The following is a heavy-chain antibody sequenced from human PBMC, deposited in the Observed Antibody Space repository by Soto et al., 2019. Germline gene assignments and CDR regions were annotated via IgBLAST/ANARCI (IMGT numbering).Heavy chain of an antibody. CDR3: AKDVVIRYFDWFDY. Sequence: EVKLLESGGGLVQSGGSLRLSCAGSGFTFGRYALSWVRQAPGKGLEWVSTISSSGGSTWYADSVKGRFTISRDNSGSTVYLQMNSLRAADTAVYYCAKDVVIRYFDWFDYWGQGTLVTVSS. D-gene: IGHD3-9*01. V-gene: IGHV3-23*01. CDR1: GFTFGRYA. J-gene: IGHJ4*02. CDR2: ISSSGGST.